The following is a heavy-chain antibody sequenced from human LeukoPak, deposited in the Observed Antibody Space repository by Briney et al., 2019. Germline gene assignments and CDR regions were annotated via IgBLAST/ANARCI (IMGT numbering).Heavy chain of an antibody. CDR2: ISSSSSYI. CDR1: GFTFSSYS. CDR3: AKGTMIVARTDDAFDI. D-gene: IGHD3-22*01. J-gene: IGHJ3*02. Sequence: GGSLRLSCAASGFTFSSYSMNWVRQAPGKGLEWVSSISSSSSYIYYADSVKGRFTISRDNAKNSLYLQMNSLRAEDTAVYYCAKGTMIVARTDDAFDIWGQGTMVTVSS. V-gene: IGHV3-21*01.